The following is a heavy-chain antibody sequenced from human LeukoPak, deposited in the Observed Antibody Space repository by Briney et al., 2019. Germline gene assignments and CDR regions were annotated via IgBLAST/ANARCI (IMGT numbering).Heavy chain of an antibody. D-gene: IGHD2-15*01. J-gene: IGHJ4*02. CDR1: GGSISSSSYY. Sequence: SETLSLTCTVSGGSISSSSYYWGWIRQPPGKGLEWIGNIFYSGTTYYNPSLMSRVAISVDTSKNQFSLKMRSVTAADTAVYYCARVLRGGTYYFDYWGQGTLVTVSS. CDR3: ARVLRGGTYYFDY. CDR2: IFYSGTT. V-gene: IGHV4-39*01.